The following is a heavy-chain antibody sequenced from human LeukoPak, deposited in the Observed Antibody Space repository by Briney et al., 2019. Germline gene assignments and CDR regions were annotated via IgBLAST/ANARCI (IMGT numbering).Heavy chain of an antibody. CDR2: ISSSGSTI. V-gene: IGHV3-48*03. J-gene: IGHJ4*02. CDR3: AKEPYYDILTGLFDY. D-gene: IGHD3-9*01. Sequence: GGSLRLSCAASGFTFSSYEMNWVRQAPGKGLEWVSYISSSGSTIYYADSVKGRFTISRDNAKNSLYLQMNSLRAEDMALYYCAKEPYYDILTGLFDYWGQGTLVTVSS. CDR1: GFTFSSYE.